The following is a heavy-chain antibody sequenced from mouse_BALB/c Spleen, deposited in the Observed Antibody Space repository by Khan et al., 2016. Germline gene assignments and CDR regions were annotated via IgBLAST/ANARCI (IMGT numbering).Heavy chain of an antibody. CDR3: ARIKKIVATYFDY. Sequence: QMQLEESGAELVKAGASVKMSCKASCYTFTSYWMHWVKQRLGQGLEWFAETNPTNGRTYYNEKFKSKATLTVDKSSSTAYMLLSGPTFEDSAVYYCARIKKIVATYFDYWGQGTTLTVSS. CDR1: CYTFTSYW. CDR2: TNPTNGRT. J-gene: IGHJ2*01. D-gene: IGHD1-1*01. V-gene: IGHV1S81*02.